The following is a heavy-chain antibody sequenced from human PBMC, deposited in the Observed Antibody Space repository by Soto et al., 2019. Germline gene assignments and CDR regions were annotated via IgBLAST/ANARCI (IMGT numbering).Heavy chain of an antibody. D-gene: IGHD6-19*01. J-gene: IGHJ4*02. CDR3: AREMHLGSGWGDIDI. V-gene: IGHV3-7*03. CDR2: INEDGSKK. Sequence: DVQLVESGGALVQPGGSLGLSCAVSGFTVSAKWMSWVRQAPGKGLEWLANINEDGSKKFYVDSVKGRFTISKDNAKNSLSLQLCSLRADDTAVYYCAREMHLGSGWGDIDIWGRGTMVTVSS. CDR1: GFTVSAKW.